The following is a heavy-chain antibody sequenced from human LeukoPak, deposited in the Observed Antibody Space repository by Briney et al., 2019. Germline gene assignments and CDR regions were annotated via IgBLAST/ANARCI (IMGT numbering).Heavy chain of an antibody. J-gene: IGHJ3*02. CDR2: INHSGST. V-gene: IGHV4-34*01. CDR3: ARGRGYSRWFPDPMWRAFDI. CDR1: GGSFSGYY. Sequence: PSETLSLTCAVYGGSFSGYYWSWIRQPPGKGLEWIGEINHSGSTNYNPSLKSRVTISVDTSKNQFSLKLSSVTAADTAVYYCARGRGYSRWFPDPMWRAFDIWGQGTMVTVSS. D-gene: IGHD2-2*02.